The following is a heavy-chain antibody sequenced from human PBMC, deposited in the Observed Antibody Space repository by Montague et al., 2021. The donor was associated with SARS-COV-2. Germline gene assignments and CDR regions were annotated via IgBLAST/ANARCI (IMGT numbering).Heavy chain of an antibody. Sequence: SLRLSCAASGFTFSSDDMHWVRQATGKGLEWVSAIGTAGDTYYPGSVKGRFTISRENAKNSLYLQMNSLRAGDTAVYYCARGYYDSSGYFNWFDPWGQGTLVTVSS. J-gene: IGHJ5*02. D-gene: IGHD3-22*01. CDR3: ARGYYDSSGYFNWFDP. V-gene: IGHV3-13*01. CDR1: GFTFSSDD. CDR2: IGTAGDT.